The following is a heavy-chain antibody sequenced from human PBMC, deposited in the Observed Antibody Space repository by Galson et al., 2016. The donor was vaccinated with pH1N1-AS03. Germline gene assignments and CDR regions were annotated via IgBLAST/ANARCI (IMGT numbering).Heavy chain of an antibody. J-gene: IGHJ4*02. CDR2: ITWSSGSI. CDR1: GFTFDDFA. D-gene: IGHD2-21*02. Sequence: SLRLSCAASGFTFDDFAMHWVRQAPGKGLEWVSGITWSSGSISYADSVKGRFTISRDNGKSSLYLQMNSLRTEDTAIYYCARDFGWGPKRGFFDYWGQGTLVTVSS. V-gene: IGHV3-9*01. CDR3: ARDFGWGPKRGFFDY.